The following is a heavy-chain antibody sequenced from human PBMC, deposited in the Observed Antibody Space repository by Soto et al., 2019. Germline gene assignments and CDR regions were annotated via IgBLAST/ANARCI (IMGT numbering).Heavy chain of an antibody. CDR3: AREGCRAGTDYYYYYGMDV. Sequence: QVQLVESGGGVVQPGRSLRLSCAASGFTFSSYAMHWVRQAPGKGLEWVAVISYDGSNKYYADSVKGRFTISRDNSKNTLYLQMNSLRAEETAVYYCAREGCRAGTDYYYYYGMDVWGQGTTVTVSS. CDR2: ISYDGSNK. V-gene: IGHV3-30-3*01. J-gene: IGHJ6*02. CDR1: GFTFSSYA.